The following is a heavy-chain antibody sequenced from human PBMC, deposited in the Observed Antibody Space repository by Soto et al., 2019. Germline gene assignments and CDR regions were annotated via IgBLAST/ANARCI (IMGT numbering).Heavy chain of an antibody. V-gene: IGHV4-59*08. J-gene: IGHJ4*02. Sequence: PSETLSLTCAVSGGSISSSYYWSWIRQPPGKGLEWIGYIYYSGSTNYNPSLKSRVTISVDTSKNQFSLKLSSVAAADTAVYYCARHLQQLAPGFDYWGQGTLVTVSS. CDR2: IYYSGST. CDR1: GGSISSSYY. CDR3: ARHLQQLAPGFDY. D-gene: IGHD6-13*01.